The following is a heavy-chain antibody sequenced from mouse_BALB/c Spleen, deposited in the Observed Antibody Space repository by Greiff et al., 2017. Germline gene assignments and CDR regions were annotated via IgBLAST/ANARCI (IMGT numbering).Heavy chain of an antibody. CDR1: GYAFTNYL. CDR2: INPGSGGT. Sequence: VQLQQSGAELVRPGTSVKVSCKASGYAFTNYLIEWVKQRPGQGLEWIGVINPGSGGTNYNEKFKGKATLTADKSSSTAYMQLSSLTSDDSAVYFCARDTTADYAMDYWGQGTSVTVSS. V-gene: IGHV1-54*03. J-gene: IGHJ4*01. CDR3: ARDTTADYAMDY. D-gene: IGHD1-2*01.